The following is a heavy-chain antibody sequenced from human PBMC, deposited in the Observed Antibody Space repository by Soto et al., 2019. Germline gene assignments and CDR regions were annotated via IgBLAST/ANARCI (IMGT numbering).Heavy chain of an antibody. V-gene: IGHV4-31*03. J-gene: IGHJ4*02. D-gene: IGHD3-22*01. CDR1: GGSISSGGYY. CDR3: ASVYYDSSRAFFRGRYYFDY. CDR2: IYYSGST. Sequence: PSETLSLTCTVSGGSISSGGYYWSWIRQHPGKGLEWIGYIYYSGSTYYNPSLKSRVTISVDTSKNQFSLELSSVTAADTAVYYCASVYYDSSRAFFRGRYYFDYWGQGTLVTVSS.